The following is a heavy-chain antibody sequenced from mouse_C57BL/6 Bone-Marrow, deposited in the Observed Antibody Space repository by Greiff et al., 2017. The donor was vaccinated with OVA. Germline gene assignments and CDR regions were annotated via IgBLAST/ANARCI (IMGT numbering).Heavy chain of an antibody. CDR3: ARYGYYGTPFDY. Sequence: QVHVKQSGAELVKPGASVKLSCKASGYTFTSYWMHWVKQRPGQGLEWIGMIHPNSGSTNYNEKFKSKATLTVDKSSSTAYMQLSSLTSEDSAVYYCARYGYYGTPFDYWGQGTTLTVSS. D-gene: IGHD1-1*01. CDR2: IHPNSGST. J-gene: IGHJ2*01. CDR1: GYTFTSYW. V-gene: IGHV1-64*01.